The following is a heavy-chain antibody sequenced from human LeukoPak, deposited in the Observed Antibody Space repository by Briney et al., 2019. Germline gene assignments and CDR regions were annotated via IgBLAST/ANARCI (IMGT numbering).Heavy chain of an antibody. CDR3: ARGGGGYSGYGSDFDY. Sequence: GSLRLSCAASGVSVSNNCMTWVRQPPGKGLEWIGEINHSGSTNYNPSLKSRVTISVETSKNQFSLKLSSVTAADTAVYYCARGGGGYSGYGSDFDYWGQGTLVTVSS. CDR2: INHSGST. V-gene: IGHV4-34*01. D-gene: IGHD5-12*01. CDR1: GVSVSNNC. J-gene: IGHJ4*02.